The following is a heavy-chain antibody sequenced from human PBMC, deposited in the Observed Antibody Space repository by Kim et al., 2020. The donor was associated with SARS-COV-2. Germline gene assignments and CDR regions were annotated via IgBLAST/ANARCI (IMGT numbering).Heavy chain of an antibody. CDR3: ARVQQWLYMIDY. Sequence: SETLSLTCTVSGGSISSGGYYWSWIRQHPGKGLEWIGYIYYSGSTYYNPSLKSRVTISVDTSKNQFSLKLSSVTAADTAVYYCARVQQWLYMIDYWGQGTLVTVSS. CDR1: GGSISSGGYY. J-gene: IGHJ4*02. D-gene: IGHD6-19*01. CDR2: IYYSGST. V-gene: IGHV4-31*03.